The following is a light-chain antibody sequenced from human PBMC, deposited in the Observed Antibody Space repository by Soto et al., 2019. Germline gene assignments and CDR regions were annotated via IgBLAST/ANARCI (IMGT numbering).Light chain of an antibody. CDR1: QGISNY. Sequence: DVQLTQSPSFLSASVGDRVTITCRASQGISNYLAWYQQKPAKAPKLLISAASTLQSGVPSRFSGSGSGSGTEFTLTINSLQPEDSATYYCQQLNSYPITFGQGTRREIK. J-gene: IGKJ5*01. V-gene: IGKV1-9*01. CDR2: AAS. CDR3: QQLNSYPIT.